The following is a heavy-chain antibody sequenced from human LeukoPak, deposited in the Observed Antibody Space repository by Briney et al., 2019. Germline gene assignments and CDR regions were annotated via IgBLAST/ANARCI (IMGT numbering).Heavy chain of an antibody. CDR2: INPSGGST. D-gene: IGHD3-9*01. Sequence: ASVKVSCKASGYTFTNYYVHWVRQAPGQGLEWMGIINPSGGSTSYAQKFQGRVTMTRDTSTSTVYMELSSLRAEDTAVYYCARVEGYYDILTGLPILYYFDYWGQGTLVTVSS. J-gene: IGHJ4*02. V-gene: IGHV1-46*01. CDR3: ARVEGYYDILTGLPILYYFDY. CDR1: GYTFTNYY.